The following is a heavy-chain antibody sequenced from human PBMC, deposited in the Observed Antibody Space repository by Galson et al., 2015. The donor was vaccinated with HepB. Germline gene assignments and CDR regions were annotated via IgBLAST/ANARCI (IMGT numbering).Heavy chain of an antibody. CDR3: ARGMPYFAD. D-gene: IGHD2-2*01. Sequence: LRLSCAASGFTFDDYVMHWVRQAPGKGLEWVSAISWNGDSIGYADSVKGRFTISRDNAKNSLYLQMDSLRTEDTALYYCARGMPYFADWGRGTLVTVSS. CDR2: ISWNGDSI. V-gene: IGHV3-9*01. CDR1: GFTFDDYV. J-gene: IGHJ4*02.